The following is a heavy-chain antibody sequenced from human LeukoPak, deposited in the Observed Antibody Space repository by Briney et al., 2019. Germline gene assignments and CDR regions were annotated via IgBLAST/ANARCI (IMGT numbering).Heavy chain of an antibody. V-gene: IGHV1-8*01. CDR2: MNPNSGNT. D-gene: IGHD4-17*01. CDR1: GYTFTSYD. J-gene: IGHJ4*02. CDR3: ARIAVTTSRQDY. Sequence: ASVKVSCKASGYTFTSYDIIWVRQATGQGLEWMGWMNPNSGNTGYAQKFQGRVTMTRNTSISTAYMELSSLRSEDTAVYYCARIAVTTSRQDYWGQGTLVTVSS.